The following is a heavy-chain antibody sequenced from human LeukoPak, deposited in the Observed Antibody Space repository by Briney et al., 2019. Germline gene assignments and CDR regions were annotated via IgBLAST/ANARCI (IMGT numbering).Heavy chain of an antibody. J-gene: IGHJ4*02. D-gene: IGHD6-13*01. CDR1: GFTFSTSA. Sequence: PGGSLRLSCAASGFTFSTSAMSWVRQAPGKGLEWVSGFSGSGGSTYYPDSVKGRFTISRDNSKNTMYLQMNSLRAEDTAVYYCAKGNSSSWYDLGYFDCWGQGTLVIVSS. CDR3: AKGNSSSWYDLGYFDC. CDR2: FSGSGGST. V-gene: IGHV3-23*01.